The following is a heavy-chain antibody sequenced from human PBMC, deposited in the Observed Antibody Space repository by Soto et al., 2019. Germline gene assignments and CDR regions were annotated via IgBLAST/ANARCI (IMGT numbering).Heavy chain of an antibody. CDR3: RSLARIGEQLLLTFYT. CDR2: MNPNSGNT. D-gene: IGHD1-26*01. J-gene: IGHJ1*01. CDR1: GYTFRDYD. Sequence: QVQLVQSGAEVKKPGASVMVSCKASGYTFRDYDINWVRQASGQGLEWMGWMNPNSGNTAYAPKFQVRYRMCGETTSNTAYSGLICLAPSYTAVYYRRSLARIGEQLLLTFYTWAQGTLVTV. V-gene: IGHV1-8*01.